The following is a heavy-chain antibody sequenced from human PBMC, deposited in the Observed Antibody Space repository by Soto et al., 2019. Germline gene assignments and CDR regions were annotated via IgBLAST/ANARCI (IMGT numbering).Heavy chain of an antibody. D-gene: IGHD3-22*01. V-gene: IGHV4-4*02. J-gene: IGHJ3*02. CDR2: THHSRGT. CDR1: GDSIIGTHW. Sequence: SETLSLTCAVSGDSIIGTHWWSWVRRPPGKGLEFIGETHHSRGTNYNPSLKSRVTISVDTSKNQFSLKLSSVTAADTAVYYCARAHDYYDSSGYYYQGAFDIWGQGTMVTVSS. CDR3: ARAHDYYDSSGYYYQGAFDI.